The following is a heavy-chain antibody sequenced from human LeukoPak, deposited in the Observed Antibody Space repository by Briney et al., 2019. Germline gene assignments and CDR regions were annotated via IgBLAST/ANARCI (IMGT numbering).Heavy chain of an antibody. Sequence: GASVKVSCKASGGTFSSYAISWVRQAPGQGLEWMGRIIPILDIANYAQKFQGRVTITADKSTSTAYMELSSLRSEDTAVYYCARDGSIAVAGTGFDPWGQGTLVTVSS. D-gene: IGHD6-19*01. J-gene: IGHJ5*02. CDR2: IIPILDIA. CDR1: GGTFSSYA. V-gene: IGHV1-69*04. CDR3: ARDGSIAVAGTGFDP.